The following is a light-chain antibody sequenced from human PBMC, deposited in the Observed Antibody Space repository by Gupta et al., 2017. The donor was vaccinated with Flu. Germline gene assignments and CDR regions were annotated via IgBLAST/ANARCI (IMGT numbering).Light chain of an antibody. CDR3: KQAINLPLT. Sequence: SPAAVAASVGGRVMISCRASQVTSRLDWYQQKPGQAPQLLIYSTSNWESGVPDRFSGSGSGTDFTLKISSVEAEDVAAYYCKQAINLPLTFGEGTMVEIK. V-gene: IGKV1-12*01. J-gene: IGKJ4*01. CDR1: QVTSR. CDR2: STS.